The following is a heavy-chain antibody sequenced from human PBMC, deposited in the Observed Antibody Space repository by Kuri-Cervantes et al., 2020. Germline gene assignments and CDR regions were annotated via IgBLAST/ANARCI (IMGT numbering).Heavy chain of an antibody. V-gene: IGHV3-9*01. Sequence: GGSLRLSCAASGFTFSSYGMHWVRQAPGKGLEWVSGISWNSGSIGYADSVKGRFTISRDNAKNSLYLQMNSLRAEDTALYYCAKDSRSGYSSSWSPFDYWGQGTLVTVSS. J-gene: IGHJ4*02. D-gene: IGHD6-13*01. CDR1: GFTFSSYG. CDR3: AKDSRSGYSSSWSPFDY. CDR2: ISWNSGSI.